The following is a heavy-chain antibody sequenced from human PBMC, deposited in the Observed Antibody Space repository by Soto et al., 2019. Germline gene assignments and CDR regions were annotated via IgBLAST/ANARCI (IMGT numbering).Heavy chain of an antibody. Sequence: EVQLVESGGGLVQPGGSLRLSCAASGFTFSRNWMHWVRQAPGKGLVWLSRINSDGTTTTYADSVKGRFTISRDNSKNTVYLQINTLRADDTAVYYCATVGTGSYNWFDTWGQGTLVTVSS. CDR3: ATVGTGSYNWFDT. D-gene: IGHD6-13*01. J-gene: IGHJ5*02. V-gene: IGHV3-74*01. CDR1: GFTFSRNW. CDR2: INSDGTTT.